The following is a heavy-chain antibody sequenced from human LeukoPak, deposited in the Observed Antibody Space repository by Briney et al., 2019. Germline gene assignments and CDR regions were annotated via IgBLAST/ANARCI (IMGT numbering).Heavy chain of an antibody. V-gene: IGHV5-10-1*01. Sequence: LGESLKISCKGSGYSFTSYWISWVRQMPGKGLEWMGRIDPTDSYTDYSPSFQSHVTISVDKSISTAYLQWNSLKASDTAMYYCARRRSRITMVRGVNEWFDPWGQGTLVTVSS. J-gene: IGHJ5*02. CDR2: IDPTDSYT. CDR1: GYSFTSYW. CDR3: ARRRSRITMVRGVNEWFDP. D-gene: IGHD3-10*01.